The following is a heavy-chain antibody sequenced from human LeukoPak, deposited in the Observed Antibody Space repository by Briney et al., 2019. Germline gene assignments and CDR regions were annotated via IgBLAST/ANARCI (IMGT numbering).Heavy chain of an antibody. CDR2: INQDGSEK. CDR3: ARDSSGRFGTYYMDV. D-gene: IGHD6-19*01. V-gene: IGHV3-7*01. CDR1: GFTFSSYW. Sequence: GGSLRLSCAASGFTFSSYWMNWVRQAPGMGLEWVANINQDGSEKYYVDSVKGRFTISRDNAKKSLYLQMKSLRAEDTAVYYCARDSSGRFGTYYMDVWGKGTTVTVSS. J-gene: IGHJ6*03.